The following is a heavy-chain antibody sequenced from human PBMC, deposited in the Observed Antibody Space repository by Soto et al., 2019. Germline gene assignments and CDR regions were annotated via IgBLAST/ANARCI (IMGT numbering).Heavy chain of an antibody. D-gene: IGHD3-10*01. CDR2: IKWDASEK. V-gene: IGHV3-7*01. CDR3: AIDSGYGSAASVNHFLYC. Sequence: HPGGSLRLSCAASGFSFGIYWMSWVRQAPGKGLEWLATIKWDASEKKYVDSVKGRFTMSRDNVKNSLYLQMDSMRAEDTAVYYFAIDSGYGSAASVNHFLYCCGHRPLVAASS. CDR1: GFSFGIYW. J-gene: IGHJ4*03.